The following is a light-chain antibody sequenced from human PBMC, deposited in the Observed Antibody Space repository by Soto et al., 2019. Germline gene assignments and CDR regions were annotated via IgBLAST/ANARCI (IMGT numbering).Light chain of an antibody. CDR2: GAS. J-gene: IGKJ1*01. Sequence: EIVMTQSPATLSVSSGERATLSCRASQSVNSNLAWYQQKPGQAPRLLINGASTRATGIPARFSGSGSGTEFTLTISSLQSEDFAVYYCHQYSNWPWTFGQGTKVEIK. CDR3: HQYSNWPWT. V-gene: IGKV3-15*01. CDR1: QSVNSN.